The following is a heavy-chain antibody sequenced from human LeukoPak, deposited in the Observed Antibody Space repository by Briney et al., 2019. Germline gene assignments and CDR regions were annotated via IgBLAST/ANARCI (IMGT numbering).Heavy chain of an antibody. D-gene: IGHD3-22*01. CDR3: ARVEDSSGYYGPYFDY. CDR1: GSIFSAYG. Sequence: GGSLRLSCAASGSIFSAYGMHWARQAPGKGLEWAAAIWYDGSKKYYADSVKGRFTISRDNAKNSLYLQMNSLRAEDTAVYYCARVEDSSGYYGPYFDYWGQGTLVTVSP. J-gene: IGHJ4*02. V-gene: IGHV3-33*01. CDR2: IWYDGSKK.